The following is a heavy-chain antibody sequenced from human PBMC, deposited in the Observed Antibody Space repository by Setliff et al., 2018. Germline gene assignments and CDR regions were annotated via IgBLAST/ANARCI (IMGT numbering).Heavy chain of an antibody. J-gene: IGHJ6*03. CDR1: GGSFTGYL. CDR3: ARGVVATQYYHYYYIDL. CDR2: IDHRGNT. D-gene: IGHD2-21*01. Sequence: SETLSLTCDVPGGSFTGYLWTWVRQPPGRGLEWIGGIDHRGNTNYNLSLTSRVTISVDSSRRQFSLKLNSVTAADAAMYFCARGVVATQYYHYYYIDLWDKGTTVTVSS. V-gene: IGHV4-34*01.